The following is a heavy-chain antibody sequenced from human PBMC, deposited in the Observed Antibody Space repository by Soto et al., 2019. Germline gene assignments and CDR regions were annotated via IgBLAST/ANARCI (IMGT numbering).Heavy chain of an antibody. D-gene: IGHD1-26*01. CDR3: ARDIWWEPGVDAFHI. V-gene: IGHV3-30-3*01. J-gene: IGHJ3*02. CDR1: GFTFNFFA. CDR2: VSKDGSNT. Sequence: QVLLVESGGGVVQPGKSLRLSCAASGFTFNFFAMHWVRQAPGKGLEWVAAVSKDGSNTYYADSVKGRFTISRDNPKNTLDLQMNSLRVEDTAVYYGARDIWWEPGVDAFHIWGQGTMVNVSP.